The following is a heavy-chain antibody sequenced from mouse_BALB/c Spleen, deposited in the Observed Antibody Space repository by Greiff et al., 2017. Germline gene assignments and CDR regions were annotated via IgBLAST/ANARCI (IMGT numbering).Heavy chain of an antibody. CDR3: ARDAGYYGSSYVHAFAY. V-gene: IGHV7-1*02. Sequence: EVKLMDSGGGLVQPGGSLRLSCATSGFTFSDFYMEWVRQPPGKRLEWIAASRNKANDYTTEYSASVKGRFIVSRDTSQSILYLQMNALRAEDTAIYYCARDAGYYGSSYVHAFAYWGQGTLVTVSA. CDR1: GFTFSDFY. J-gene: IGHJ3*01. CDR2: SRNKANDYTT. D-gene: IGHD1-1*01.